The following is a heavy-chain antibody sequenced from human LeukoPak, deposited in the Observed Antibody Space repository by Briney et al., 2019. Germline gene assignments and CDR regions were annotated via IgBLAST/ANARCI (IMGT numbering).Heavy chain of an antibody. CDR2: IYYSGST. J-gene: IGHJ4*02. CDR3: ARLRPGIAVAGQIDY. CDR1: GGSISSYY. D-gene: IGHD6-19*01. Sequence: PSETLSLTCTVSGGSISSYYWSWIRQPPGKGLEWIGYIYYSGSTNYNPSLKSRVTISVDTSKNQFSLKLSSVTAADTAVYYCARLRPGIAVAGQIDYWGQGTLVTVSS. V-gene: IGHV4-59*08.